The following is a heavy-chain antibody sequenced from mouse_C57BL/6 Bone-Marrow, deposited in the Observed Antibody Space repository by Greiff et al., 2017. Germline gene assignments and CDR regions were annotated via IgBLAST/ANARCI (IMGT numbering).Heavy chain of an antibody. V-gene: IGHV14-4*01. Sequence: EVQVVESGAELVRPGASVQLSCTASGFNIKDDYMHWVKQRPEQGLEWIGWIDPENGDTEYASKFQGKATITADTSSNTAYLQISSLTSEDTAVYYCTLITTVVATDYWGQGTTLTVSS. CDR2: IDPENGDT. D-gene: IGHD1-1*01. J-gene: IGHJ2*01. CDR3: TLITTVVATDY. CDR1: GFNIKDDY.